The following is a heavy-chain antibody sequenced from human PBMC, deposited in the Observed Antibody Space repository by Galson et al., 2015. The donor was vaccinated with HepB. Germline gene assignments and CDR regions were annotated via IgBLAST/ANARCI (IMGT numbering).Heavy chain of an antibody. J-gene: IGHJ4*02. CDR3: SRVQATVTTAWIDY. V-gene: IGHV3-30*19. CDR2: ISYDGGVK. Sequence: SLRLSCAASGFTFSSFGMHWVRQAPGKGLEWVAVISYDGGVKYYADSVKGRFTVSRDNSKNTVDLQMSSLRVEDTAVYYCSRVQATVTTAWIDYWGQGTLVTVSS. D-gene: IGHD4-17*01. CDR1: GFTFSSFG.